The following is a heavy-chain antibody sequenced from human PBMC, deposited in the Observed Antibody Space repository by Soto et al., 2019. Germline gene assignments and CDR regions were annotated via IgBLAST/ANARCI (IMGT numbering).Heavy chain of an antibody. CDR2: IYYSGST. V-gene: IGHV4-30-4*01. D-gene: IGHD6-6*01. Sequence: QVQLQESGPGLVKPSQTLSLTCTVSGGSISSGDYYWSWIRQPQGKGLEWIGYIYYSGSTYYNPSLKSLVTISVDTSKNQCSLKLSSVTATDTAGYYCAVSIGGRYCDYWGQGTLVTVSS. CDR3: AVSIGGRYCDY. J-gene: IGHJ4*02. CDR1: GGSISSGDYY.